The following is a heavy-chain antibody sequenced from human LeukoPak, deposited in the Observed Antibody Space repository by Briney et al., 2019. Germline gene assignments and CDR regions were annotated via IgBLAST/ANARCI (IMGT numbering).Heavy chain of an antibody. CDR3: AKGPLRGTAAAIDY. Sequence: GGSLRLFCAASGFTFSSYWMHWVRQAPGKGLEWVAVISYDGGNKHYPDSVKGRFTISRDISTDTLWLQMDSLRTEDTAVYYCAKGPLRGTAAAIDYWGQGTLVTVSS. J-gene: IGHJ4*02. V-gene: IGHV3-30*18. CDR1: GFTFSSYW. D-gene: IGHD2-2*01. CDR2: ISYDGGNK.